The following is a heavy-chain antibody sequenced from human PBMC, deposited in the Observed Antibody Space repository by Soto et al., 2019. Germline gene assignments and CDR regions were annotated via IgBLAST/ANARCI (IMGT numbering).Heavy chain of an antibody. CDR1: ELNLINYG. J-gene: IGHJ5*02. CDR3: AKEKISTSCCNWFDP. CDR2: IRGSGGST. D-gene: IGHD2-2*01. V-gene: IGHV3-23*01. Sequence: GGSIRHWCGASELNLINYGVTCIRKTTGKGLQWVSTIRGSGGSTYDADSVKGRFTISRDNSKNTLYLQMNSLRAEDAAVYYCAKEKISTSCCNWFDPWGQGTLVTVSS.